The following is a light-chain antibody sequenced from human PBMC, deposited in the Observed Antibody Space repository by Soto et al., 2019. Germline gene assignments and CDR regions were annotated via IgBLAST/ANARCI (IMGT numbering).Light chain of an antibody. J-gene: IGLJ2*01. V-gene: IGLV2-14*03. CDR3: SSYTSSSDVV. CDR2: DVS. CDR1: SSDVGGYNY. Sequence: QSALTQPVSVSGSPGQSITISCTGTSSDVGGYNYVSWYQHHPGKAPKLMIYDVSNRPSGVSNRFSGSKSGNTASLTISGLQAEDEADYYCSSYTSSSDVVFGGGTKVTVL.